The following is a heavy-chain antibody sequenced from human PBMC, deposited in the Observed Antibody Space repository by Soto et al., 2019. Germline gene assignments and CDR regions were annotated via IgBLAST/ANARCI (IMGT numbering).Heavy chain of an antibody. D-gene: IGHD4-17*01. V-gene: IGHV4-34*01. CDR2: INHSGST. CDR3: ARGRTYGGDDAFDI. Sequence: PSETLSLTCAVYGGSFSGYYWSWIRQPPGKRLEWIGEINHSGSTNYNPSLKSRVTISVDTSKNQFSLKLSSVTAADTAVYYCARGRTYGGDDAFDIWGQGTMVTVSS. CDR1: GGSFSGYY. J-gene: IGHJ3*02.